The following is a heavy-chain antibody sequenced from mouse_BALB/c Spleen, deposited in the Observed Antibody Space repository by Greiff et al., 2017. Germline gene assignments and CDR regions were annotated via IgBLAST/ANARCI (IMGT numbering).Heavy chain of an antibody. Sequence: EVKVEESGGGLVKLGGSLKLSCAASGFTFSSYYMSWVRQTPEKRLELVAAINSNGGSTYYPDTVKGRFTISRDNAKNTLYLQMSSLKSEDTALYYCVRHAAGTEWYFDVWGAGTTVTVSS. J-gene: IGHJ1*01. V-gene: IGHV5-6-2*01. CDR1: GFTFSSYY. CDR2: INSNGGST. CDR3: VRHAAGTEWYFDV. D-gene: IGHD4-1*01.